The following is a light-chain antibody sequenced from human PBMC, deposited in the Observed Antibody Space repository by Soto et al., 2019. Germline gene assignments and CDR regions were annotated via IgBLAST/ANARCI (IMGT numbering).Light chain of an antibody. J-gene: IGKJ4*01. CDR2: DAF. V-gene: IGKV1-5*01. Sequence: DIQMPQSLSTLSASVGDRVTITCRASKSIISWLAWYQQKPGKAPKLLIFDAFSLESGVPSRFSGSRSGTEFTLTISSLQPDDYATYYCQQYNSYSPLTFGGGTKVDIK. CDR3: QQYNSYSPLT. CDR1: KSIISW.